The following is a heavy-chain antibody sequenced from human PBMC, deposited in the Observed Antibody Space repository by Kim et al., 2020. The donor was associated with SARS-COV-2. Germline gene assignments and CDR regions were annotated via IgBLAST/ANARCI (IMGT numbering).Heavy chain of an antibody. CDR1: GGSISSYY. Sequence: SETLSLTCTVSGGSISSYYWSWIRPPPGKGLEWIGYIYYSGSTNYNPSLKSRVTISVDTSKNQFSLKLSSVTAADTAVYYCASSVDTAMEIDYWGQGTLVTVSS. D-gene: IGHD5-18*01. J-gene: IGHJ4*02. V-gene: IGHV4-59*01. CDR2: IYYSGST. CDR3: ASSVDTAMEIDY.